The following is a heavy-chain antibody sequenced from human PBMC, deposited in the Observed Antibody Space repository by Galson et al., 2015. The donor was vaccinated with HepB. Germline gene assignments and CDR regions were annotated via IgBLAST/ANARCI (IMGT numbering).Heavy chain of an antibody. CDR2: IKQDGSEK. Sequence: SLRLSCAASGFTFDDYGMSWVRQAPGKGLEWVANIKQDGSEKYYVDSVKGRFTISRDNAKNSLYLQMNSLRAEDTAVYYCAREPYQGLDYWGQGTLVTVSS. D-gene: IGHD2-2*01. CDR1: GFTFDDYG. CDR3: AREPYQGLDY. J-gene: IGHJ4*02. V-gene: IGHV3-7*03.